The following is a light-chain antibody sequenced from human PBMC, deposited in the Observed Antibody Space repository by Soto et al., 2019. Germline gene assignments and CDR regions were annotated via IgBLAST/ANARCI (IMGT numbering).Light chain of an antibody. J-gene: IGKJ1*01. V-gene: IGKV3-15*01. CDR3: QQYNTWPRT. Sequence: EIVMTQSPATLSVPPGERATLSCRASQSVSTNFAWYQQKPGQAPRLLIYGASTRATAVPARFTASGSGTEFTLTISSLQSEDFAVYYCQQYNTWPRTFGLGTKVEVK. CDR2: GAS. CDR1: QSVSTN.